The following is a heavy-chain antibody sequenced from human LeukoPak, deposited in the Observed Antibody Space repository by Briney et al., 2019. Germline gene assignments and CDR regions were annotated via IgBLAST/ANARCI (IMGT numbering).Heavy chain of an antibody. Sequence: KPSETLSLTCTVSGGSISSSSYYWGWIRQPPGKGLEWIGSIYCSGSTYYNPSLKSRVTISVDTSKNQFSLKLSSVTAADTAVYYCAYGLAAAGLYWGQGTLVTVSS. J-gene: IGHJ4*02. CDR2: IYCSGST. D-gene: IGHD6-13*01. V-gene: IGHV4-39*01. CDR3: AYGLAAAGLY. CDR1: GGSISSSSYY.